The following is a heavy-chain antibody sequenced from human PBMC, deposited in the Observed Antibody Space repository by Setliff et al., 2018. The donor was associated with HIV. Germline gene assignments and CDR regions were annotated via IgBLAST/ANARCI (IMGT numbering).Heavy chain of an antibody. CDR1: NGSINGYY. CDR2: ISHTGST. D-gene: IGHD3-22*01. Sequence: LSLTCSVSNGSINGYYWTWIRQPPGKGLEWIGYISHTGSTNFNPSLKSRVSMSVDLSKNQFSLHLVSVTAADTAVYYCARSRGGHSSDHYLEYWGQGTLVTVSS. CDR3: ARSRGGHSSDHYLEY. V-gene: IGHV4-59*01. J-gene: IGHJ4*02.